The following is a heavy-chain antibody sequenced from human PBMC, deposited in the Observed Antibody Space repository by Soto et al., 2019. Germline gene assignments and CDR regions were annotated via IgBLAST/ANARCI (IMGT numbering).Heavy chain of an antibody. CDR1: GFTFSSYD. CDR3: ARGGLFGVVTHFDY. J-gene: IGHJ4*02. D-gene: IGHD3-3*01. Sequence: EVQLVESGGGLVQPGGSLRLSCAASGFTFSSYDMHWVRQATGKGLEWVSAIGTAGDPYYPGSVKGRFTISRENAKNSSYLQMNSLRAGDTAVYYCARGGLFGVVTHFDYWGQGTLVTVSS. CDR2: IGTAGDP. V-gene: IGHV3-13*05.